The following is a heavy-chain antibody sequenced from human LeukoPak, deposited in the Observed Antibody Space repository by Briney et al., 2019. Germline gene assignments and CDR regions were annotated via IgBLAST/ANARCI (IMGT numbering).Heavy chain of an antibody. CDR1: GFSVRTSC. CDR3: AKGKAWQLAYS. Sequence: GGSLRLSCAASGFSVRTSCMSWVRQAPGKGLEWVSAISGSGGSTYYADSVKGRFTISRDDSKNTLYLQMNSLRAEDTAVYYCAKGKAWQLAYSWGQGTLVTVSS. CDR2: ISGSGGST. D-gene: IGHD6-13*01. V-gene: IGHV3-23*01. J-gene: IGHJ4*02.